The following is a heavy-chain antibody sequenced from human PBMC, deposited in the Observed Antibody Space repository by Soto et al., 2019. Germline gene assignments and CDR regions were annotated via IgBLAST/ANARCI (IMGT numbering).Heavy chain of an antibody. D-gene: IGHD5-18*01. V-gene: IGHV1-18*01. CDR1: GYTFTSYG. Sequence: ASVNVSCKASGYTFTSYGISWVRQAPGQGLEWMGWISAYNGNTNYAQKLQGRVTMTTDTSTSTAYMELRSLRSDDTAVYYCARDTQRFFTDTAEYFQHWGQGTLVTVSS. CDR2: ISAYNGNT. CDR3: ARDTQRFFTDTAEYFQH. J-gene: IGHJ1*01.